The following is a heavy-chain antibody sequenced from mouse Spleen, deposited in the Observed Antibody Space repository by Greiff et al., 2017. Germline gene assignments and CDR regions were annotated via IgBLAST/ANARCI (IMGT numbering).Heavy chain of an antibody. J-gene: IGHJ2*01. D-gene: IGHD1-1*01. Sequence: EVKLVESGPELVKPGASVKMSCKASGYTFTSYVMHWVKQKPGQGLEWIGYINPYNDGTKYNEKFKGKATLTSDKSSSTAYMELSSLTSEDSAVYYCARGGPYDYFDYWGQGTTLTVSS. CDR2: INPYNDGT. CDR3: ARGGPYDYFDY. V-gene: IGHV1-14*01. CDR1: GYTFTSYV.